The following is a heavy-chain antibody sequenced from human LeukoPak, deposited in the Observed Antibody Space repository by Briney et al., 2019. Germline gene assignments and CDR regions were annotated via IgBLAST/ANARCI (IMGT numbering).Heavy chain of an antibody. D-gene: IGHD1-26*01. V-gene: IGHV4-39*01. CDR1: GASVSGDPYY. J-gene: IGHJ4*02. CDR2: IYYSGST. Sequence: ASETLSLTCTVSGASVSGDPYYWGWIRQPPGKGLEWIGNIYYSGSTYYNASLQSRVTISIETSKNQFSLRLNSVTAADTAMYYCAKSGGYGLIDYWGQGTLVTVSS. CDR3: AKSGGYGLIDY.